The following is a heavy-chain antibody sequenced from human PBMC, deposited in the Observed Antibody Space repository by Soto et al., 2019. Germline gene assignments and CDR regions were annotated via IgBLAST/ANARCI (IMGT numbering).Heavy chain of an antibody. CDR3: ARWVEVSLDYFDS. V-gene: IGHV4-31*03. D-gene: IGHD1-20*01. CDR2: IYHSGRT. J-gene: IGHJ4*02. CDR1: GGSISSGDYY. Sequence: SETLSLTCTVSGGSISSGDYYWSWVRQNPGKGLEWIGHIYHSGRTYYNPSLKSRVGILVDTSKNQFSLNLNSVTAADTAVYYCARWVEVSLDYFDSWGQGTPVTVSS.